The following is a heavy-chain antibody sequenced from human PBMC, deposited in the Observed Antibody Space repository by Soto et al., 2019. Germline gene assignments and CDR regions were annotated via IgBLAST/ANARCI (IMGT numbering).Heavy chain of an antibody. Sequence: PGGSLRLSCAASGFTFSNAWMSWVRQAPGKGLEWVGRIKSKTDGGTTDYAAPVKGRFTISRDDSKNTLYLQMNSLKTEDTAVYYCTTMQYYDFWSGYYTRYYYMDVWGKGTTVTVSS. D-gene: IGHD3-3*01. CDR1: GFTFSNAW. J-gene: IGHJ6*03. CDR2: IKSKTDGGTT. V-gene: IGHV3-15*01. CDR3: TTMQYYDFWSGYYTRYYYMDV.